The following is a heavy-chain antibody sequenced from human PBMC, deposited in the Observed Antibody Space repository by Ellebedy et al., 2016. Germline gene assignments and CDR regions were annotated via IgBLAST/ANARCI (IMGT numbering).Heavy chain of an antibody. CDR3: ARAGGHYGSGSYFT. Sequence: GSLRLSXTVSGGSISSSSYYWGWIRQPPGKGLEWIGEINHSGSTNYNPSLKSRVTISVDTSKNQFSLKLSSVTAADTAVYYCARAGGHYGSGSYFTWGQGTLVTVSS. CDR1: GGSISSSSYY. V-gene: IGHV4-39*07. CDR2: INHSGST. J-gene: IGHJ5*02. D-gene: IGHD3-10*01.